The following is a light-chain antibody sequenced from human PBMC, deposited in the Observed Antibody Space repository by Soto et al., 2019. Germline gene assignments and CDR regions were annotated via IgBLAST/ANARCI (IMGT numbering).Light chain of an antibody. CDR2: AAS. J-gene: IGKJ4*01. CDR3: QQYYSYPLT. V-gene: IGKV1-8*01. Sequence: AIRMTQSPSSLSASTGDRVTITCRASQGISSYLAWYQQKPGKATKLLIYAASTLQSGVPSRFSGSGSGTDFTLTISCLQSEDYGTYYCQQYYSYPLTFAGGTKVDIK. CDR1: QGISSY.